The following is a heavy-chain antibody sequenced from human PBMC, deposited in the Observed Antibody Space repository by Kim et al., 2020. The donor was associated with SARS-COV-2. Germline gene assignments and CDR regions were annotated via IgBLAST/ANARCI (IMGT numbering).Heavy chain of an antibody. Sequence: GGSLRLSCAASGFTFSNYAMHWVRQAPGKGLEWVAVISFDGSNKYYADSVKGRFTISRDNSKNTLYLQMNSLRAEDTAVYYCARGEIAAAVYDNWGQGILVTVSS. CDR3: ARGEIAAAVYDN. D-gene: IGHD6-13*01. CDR2: ISFDGSNK. CDR1: GFTFSNYA. J-gene: IGHJ4*02. V-gene: IGHV3-30*04.